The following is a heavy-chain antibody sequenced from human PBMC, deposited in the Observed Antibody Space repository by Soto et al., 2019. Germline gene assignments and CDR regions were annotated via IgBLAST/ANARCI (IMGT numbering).Heavy chain of an antibody. CDR3: GRSFTTTVRGMDV. CDR1: GGAISSSNW. V-gene: IGHV4-4*03. CDR2: IYHSGNT. Sequence: KLRETLSLTCDVSGGAISSSNWWSWVRQPPGKGLEWIGEIYHSGNTNYNPSLKSRVTISVDKSKNQFSLNLTSVTAADTAVYYCGRSFTTTVRGMDVWGQGTTVTVPS. D-gene: IGHD3-22*01. J-gene: IGHJ6*02.